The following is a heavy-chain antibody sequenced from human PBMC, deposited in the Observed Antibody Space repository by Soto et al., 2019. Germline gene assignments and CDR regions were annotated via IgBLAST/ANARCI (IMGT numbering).Heavy chain of an antibody. Sequence: GESLKISCKGSGYSFTSYWISWVRQMPGKGLEWMGRIDPSDSYTNYSPSFQGHVAISADKSISTAYLQWSSLKASDTAMYYCAHQGSSYVFDYWGQGTLVTVSS. CDR1: GYSFTSYW. V-gene: IGHV5-10-1*01. J-gene: IGHJ4*02. D-gene: IGHD5-12*01. CDR2: IDPSDSYT. CDR3: AHQGSSYVFDY.